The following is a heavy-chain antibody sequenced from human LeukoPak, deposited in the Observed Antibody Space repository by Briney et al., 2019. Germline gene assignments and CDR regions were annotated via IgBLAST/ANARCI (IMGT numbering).Heavy chain of an antibody. CDR2: VSYDGTET. Sequence: PGGSLRLSCSASGFIFSRYGMHWVRQAPGKGLEWVAVVSYDGTETKYADSVKGRLNLSRDNSKNTVYLQMNSLTFEDTAVYYCARSARGVIFDVWGKGTTVTVSS. CDR3: ARSARGVIFDV. J-gene: IGHJ6*04. CDR1: GFIFSRYG. V-gene: IGHV3-30*03. D-gene: IGHD3-10*01.